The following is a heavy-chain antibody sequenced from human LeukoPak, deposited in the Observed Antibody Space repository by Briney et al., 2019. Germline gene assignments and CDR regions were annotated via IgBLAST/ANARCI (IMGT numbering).Heavy chain of an antibody. J-gene: IGHJ4*02. V-gene: IGHV4-61*01. Sequence: SETLSLTCTVSGYSISSGYYWGWIRQPPGKGLEWIGYIYYSGSTNYNPSLKSRVTISLDTSKNQFSLKLSSVTAADTAVYYCARQYGSGSYFDYWGQGTLVTVSS. CDR2: IYYSGST. CDR3: ARQYGSGSYFDY. D-gene: IGHD3-10*01. CDR1: GYSISSGYY.